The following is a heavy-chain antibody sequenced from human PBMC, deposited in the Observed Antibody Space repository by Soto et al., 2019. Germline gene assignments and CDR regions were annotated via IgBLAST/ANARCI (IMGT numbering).Heavy chain of an antibody. CDR1: GFTFSTYA. V-gene: IGHV3-64*01. Sequence: PGGSLRLSCAASGFTFSTYAMHWVRQAPGKGLEYVSTISSNGGARYYANSVKGRFTISRDNSKNTLYLQMGGLRAEDMAVYYCARDLGYYDSSGRRSAFDIWGQGTMVTVSS. CDR2: ISSNGGAR. D-gene: IGHD3-22*01. CDR3: ARDLGYYDSSGRRSAFDI. J-gene: IGHJ3*02.